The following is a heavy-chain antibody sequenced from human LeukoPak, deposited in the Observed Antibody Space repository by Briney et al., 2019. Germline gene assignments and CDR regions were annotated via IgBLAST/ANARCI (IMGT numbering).Heavy chain of an antibody. Sequence: GGSLRLSCAASGFTFSSYAMGWVRQAPGKGLEWVSAISGSGGSTYYADSVKGRFTISRDNSKNTLYLQMNSLRAEDTAVYYCAKGIRTYYYYGMDVWGQGTTVTVSS. J-gene: IGHJ6*02. CDR3: AKGIRTYYYYGMDV. V-gene: IGHV3-23*01. CDR1: GFTFSSYA. CDR2: ISGSGGST. D-gene: IGHD2-15*01.